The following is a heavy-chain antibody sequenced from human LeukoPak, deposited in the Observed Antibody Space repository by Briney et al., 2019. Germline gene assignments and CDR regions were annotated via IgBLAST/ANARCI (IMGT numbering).Heavy chain of an antibody. CDR3: ARGIWSGPRFGY. J-gene: IGHJ4*02. CDR1: GGSFSGYY. CDR2: INHSGST. V-gene: IGHV4-34*01. D-gene: IGHD3-3*01. Sequence: PSETLSLTCAVYGGSFSGYYWSWIRQPPGKGLEWIGEINHSGSTNYNPSLKSRVTISVDTSKNQFSLKLSSVTAADTAVYYCARGIWSGPRFGYWGQGTLVTVSS.